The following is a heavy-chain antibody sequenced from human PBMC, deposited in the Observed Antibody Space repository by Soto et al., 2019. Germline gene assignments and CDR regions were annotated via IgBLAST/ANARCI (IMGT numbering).Heavy chain of an antibody. V-gene: IGHV1-69*02. D-gene: IGHD5-12*01. CDR3: ARGGYSGYDLSRQFDY. CDR1: GGTFSSYT. CDR2: IIPILGIA. Sequence: SVKVSCKASGGTFSSYTISWVLQAPGQGLEWMGRIIPILGIANYAQKFQGRVTITADKSTSTAYMELSSLRSEDTAVYYCARGGYSGYDLSRQFDYWGQGTLVTVSS. J-gene: IGHJ4*02.